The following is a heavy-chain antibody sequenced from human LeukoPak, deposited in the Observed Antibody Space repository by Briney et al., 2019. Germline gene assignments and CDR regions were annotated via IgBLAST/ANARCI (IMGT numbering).Heavy chain of an antibody. D-gene: IGHD1-26*01. CDR3: ARDHRYTGRYFGGNLDYFDS. Sequence: ASVKVSCKASGYTFTGYYIHWVRQAPGQGLEWMGRINPHSGGTDYAQKFQGRVTMTSDTSITTVNMELSSLRSDDTAVYYCARDHRYTGRYFGGNLDYFDSWGQGTLVSVSS. V-gene: IGHV1-2*02. J-gene: IGHJ4*02. CDR2: INPHSGGT. CDR1: GYTFTGYY.